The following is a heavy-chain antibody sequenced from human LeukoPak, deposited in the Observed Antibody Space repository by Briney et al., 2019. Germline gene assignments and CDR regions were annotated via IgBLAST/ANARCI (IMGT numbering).Heavy chain of an antibody. CDR1: GFTFSSYS. Sequence: GGSLRLSCAASGFTFSSYSMNWVRQAPGKGLEWVSSISSSSSYIYYADSVKGRFTISRDNAKNSLYLQMNSLRAEDTAVYYCAGLRRDYYYYMDVWGKGTAVSVSS. V-gene: IGHV3-21*01. D-gene: IGHD5/OR15-5a*01. CDR2: ISSSSSYI. CDR3: AGLRRDYYYYMDV. J-gene: IGHJ6*03.